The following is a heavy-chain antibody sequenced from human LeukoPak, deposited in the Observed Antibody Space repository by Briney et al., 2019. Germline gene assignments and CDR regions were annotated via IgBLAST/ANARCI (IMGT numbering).Heavy chain of an antibody. V-gene: IGHV1-69*01. J-gene: IGHJ6*03. CDR3: ARESPTYCSSTSCPRGYYYYYMDV. Sequence: SVKVSCKASGGTFSSYAISWVRQAPGQGLEWMGGIIPIFGTANYAQKFQGGVTITADESTSTAYMELSSLRSEDTAVYYCARESPTYCSSTSCPRGYYYYYMDVWGKGTTVTVSS. CDR1: GGTFSSYA. D-gene: IGHD2-2*01. CDR2: IIPIFGTA.